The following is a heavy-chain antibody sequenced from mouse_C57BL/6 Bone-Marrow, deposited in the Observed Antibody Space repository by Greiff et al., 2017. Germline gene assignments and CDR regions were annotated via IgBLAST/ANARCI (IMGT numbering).Heavy chain of an antibody. CDR3: SRQVTTVLATNYFDV. D-gene: IGHD1-1*01. J-gene: IGHJ1*03. V-gene: IGHV5-9*01. CDR2: ISGCGGHT. CDR1: GFTFSSYT. Sequence: LVESGGGLVKPGGSLTLSCAASGFTFSSYTMSWVRQTPEKRLQWVAAISGCGGHTYYPDRVKGRFTISREYNKNFLYLTMSRLRSEDTALYYCSRQVTTVLATNYFDVWGTGTTVTVSS.